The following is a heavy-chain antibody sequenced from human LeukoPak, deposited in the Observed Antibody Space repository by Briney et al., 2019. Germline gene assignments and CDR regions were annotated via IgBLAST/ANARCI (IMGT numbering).Heavy chain of an antibody. CDR1: GFTFDDYA. D-gene: IGHD3-10*01. J-gene: IGHJ4*02. CDR3: AKDSGSGSYYNGGLDY. Sequence: GGSLGLSCAASGFTFDDYAMHWVRQAPGKGLEWVSGISWNSGSIGYADSVKGRFTISRDNAKNPLYLQMNSLRAEDMALYYCAKDSGSGSYYNGGLDYWGQGTLVTVSS. CDR2: ISWNSGSI. V-gene: IGHV3-9*03.